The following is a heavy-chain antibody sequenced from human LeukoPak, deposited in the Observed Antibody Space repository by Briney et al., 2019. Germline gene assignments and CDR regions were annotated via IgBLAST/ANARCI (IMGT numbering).Heavy chain of an antibody. Sequence: ASVKVSCKASGYTFTGYYMHWVRQAPGQGLEWMGWINPNSGGTNYAQKLQGRVTMTRDTSISTAYMELSRLRSDDTAVYYCARDSGSPGYYYGMDVWGQGTTVTVSS. D-gene: IGHD3-10*01. J-gene: IGHJ6*02. V-gene: IGHV1-2*02. CDR3: ARDSGSPGYYYGMDV. CDR1: GYTFTGYY. CDR2: INPNSGGT.